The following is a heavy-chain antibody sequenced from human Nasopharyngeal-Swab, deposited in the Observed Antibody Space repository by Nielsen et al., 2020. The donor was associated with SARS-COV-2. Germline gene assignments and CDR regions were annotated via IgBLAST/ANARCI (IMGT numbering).Heavy chain of an antibody. CDR1: GFTFSSYA. Sequence: GESLKISCAASGFTFSSYAMSWVRQAPGKGLEWVSAISGSGGSTYYADSVKGRFTISRDNSKNTLCLQMNSLRAEDTAVYYCAKSQHIVVVTAMPSWGQGTLVTVSS. J-gene: IGHJ4*02. CDR2: ISGSGGST. D-gene: IGHD2-21*02. V-gene: IGHV3-23*01. CDR3: AKSQHIVVVTAMPS.